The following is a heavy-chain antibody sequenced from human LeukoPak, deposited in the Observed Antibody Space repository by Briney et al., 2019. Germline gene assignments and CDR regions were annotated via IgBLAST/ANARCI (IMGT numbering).Heavy chain of an antibody. V-gene: IGHV1-3*01. Sequence: ASVKVSCKASRYTFTSYTMHWVRQAPGQRLEWMGWINADNHNTKYSQKFQGRVTITGDTSASTAYLELSSLRSEDSAVYYCARPPYPYYYDSSDEWAFDIWGQGAMVTVSS. CDR3: ARPPYPYYYDSSDEWAFDI. CDR1: RYTFTSYT. D-gene: IGHD3-22*01. CDR2: INADNHNT. J-gene: IGHJ3*02.